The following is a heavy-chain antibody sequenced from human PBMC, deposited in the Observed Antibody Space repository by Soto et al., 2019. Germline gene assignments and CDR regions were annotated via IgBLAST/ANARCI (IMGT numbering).Heavy chain of an antibody. CDR1: GGSISSGGYS. Sequence: QLLESGSGLVKPSQTLSLTCAVSGGSISSGGYSWSWIRQPPGKGLEWIGYIYHSGSTYYNPSLKSRVTISVDRSKNQFSLKLSSVTAADTAVYYCARASIAAAGRDAYYFAYWGQGTLVTVSS. D-gene: IGHD6-13*01. CDR2: IYHSGST. J-gene: IGHJ4*02. V-gene: IGHV4-30-2*01. CDR3: ARASIAAAGRDAYYFAY.